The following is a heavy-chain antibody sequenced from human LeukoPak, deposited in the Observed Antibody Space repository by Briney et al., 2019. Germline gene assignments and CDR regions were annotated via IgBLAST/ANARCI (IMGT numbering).Heavy chain of an antibody. J-gene: IGHJ6*03. CDR3: ARHYYYTNYMDV. D-gene: IGHD3-22*01. CDR1: GFTFSSYG. Sequence: PGGSLRLSCAASGFTFSSYGMHWVRQAPGKGLEWVAFIRYDGSNKYYADSVKGRFTISRDNSKNSLYLQMNSLRAEDTALYYCARHYYYTNYMDVWGKGTAVTISS. V-gene: IGHV3-30*02. CDR2: IRYDGSNK.